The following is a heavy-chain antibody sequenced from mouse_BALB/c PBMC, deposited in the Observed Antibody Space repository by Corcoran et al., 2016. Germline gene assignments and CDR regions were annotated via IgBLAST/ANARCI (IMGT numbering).Heavy chain of an antibody. CDR3: ARQGGTY. CDR2: ILPRSGST. Sequence: QVQLQQSGAELMKPGASVKMSCKATGYTFSSYWIGWIKQRPGHGLEWIGEILPRSGSTNYNETFKGKATFTADTSSNTAYMQLSSLTSEDSAVDYCARQGGTYWGQGTLVTVST. CDR1: GYTFSSYW. J-gene: IGHJ3*01. V-gene: IGHV1-9*01.